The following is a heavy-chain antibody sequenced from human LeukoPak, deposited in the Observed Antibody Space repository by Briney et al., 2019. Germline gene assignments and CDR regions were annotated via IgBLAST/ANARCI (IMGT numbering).Heavy chain of an antibody. D-gene: IGHD6-19*01. CDR2: IYSSGSA. V-gene: IGHV4-4*07. CDR3: ARDVRYASGWSTPES. CDR1: GGSIINHY. Sequence: SETLSLACTVSGGSIINHYWSWIRQPAGKGLEWIGRIYSSGSANYSPSLKSRVSMSIDTSNNHFSLNLTSVTAADTALYFCARDVRYASGWSTPESWGQGTLVTVSS. J-gene: IGHJ5*02.